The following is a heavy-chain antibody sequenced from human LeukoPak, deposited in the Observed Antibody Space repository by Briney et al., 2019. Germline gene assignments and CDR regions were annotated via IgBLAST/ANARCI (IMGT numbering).Heavy chain of an antibody. CDR1: GFTFSNAW. CDR3: TTGRSSSWPDY. CDR2: IRSKTDGGTT. J-gene: IGHJ4*02. Sequence: GGSLRLSCAASGFTFSNAWMSWVRQAPGKGLEWVGRIRSKTDGGTTDYAAPVKSRFTVSRDDSKNTLYLQMNSLQTEDTAVYYCTTGRSSSWPDYWGQGTLVTVSS. D-gene: IGHD6-13*01. V-gene: IGHV3-15*01.